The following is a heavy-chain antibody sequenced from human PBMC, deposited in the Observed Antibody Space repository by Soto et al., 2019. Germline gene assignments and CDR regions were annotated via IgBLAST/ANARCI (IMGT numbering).Heavy chain of an antibody. V-gene: IGHV1-18*01. CDR1: GYTFTSYG. D-gene: IGHD1-26*01. J-gene: IGHJ6*02. Sequence: QVQLVQSGAEVKKPGASVKVSCKASGYTFTSYGISWVRQAPGQGLEWMGWISAYNGNTNYAQKLQGRVTMTTDTSTSTAYMELRSLRSDDTAVYYCASDRIVGGSYYYYGMDVWGQGTTVTVSS. CDR2: ISAYNGNT. CDR3: ASDRIVGGSYYYYGMDV.